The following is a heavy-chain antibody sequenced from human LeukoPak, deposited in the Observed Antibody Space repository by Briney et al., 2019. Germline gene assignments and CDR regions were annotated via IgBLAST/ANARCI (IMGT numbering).Heavy chain of an antibody. CDR3: ARGIGSDWPFDC. V-gene: IGHV4-59*01. Sequence: SETLSLTCTVSGGSISSYYWSWIRQPPGKGLEWLGYIFYSGSTNYNPSLKSRVTISVDTSKNQFSLKLTSVTAADTAVYYCARGIGSDWPFDCWGQGTLVTVSS. J-gene: IGHJ4*02. D-gene: IGHD6-19*01. CDR2: IFYSGST. CDR1: GGSISSYY.